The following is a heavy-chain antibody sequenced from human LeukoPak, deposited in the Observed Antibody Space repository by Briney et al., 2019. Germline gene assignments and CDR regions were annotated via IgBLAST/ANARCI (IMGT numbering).Heavy chain of an antibody. Sequence: GGSLRLSCAGSGFTFRDFYMTWIRQAPGKGLEWISYLSGTGNNIYYADSVKGRFSVSRDNSENSLYLQMNSLGVEDTAIYYCARDRTLQHGMDVWGQGTTVTVSS. V-gene: IGHV3-11*01. CDR1: GFTFRDFY. CDR2: LSGTGNNI. J-gene: IGHJ6*02. D-gene: IGHD3/OR15-3a*01. CDR3: ARDRTLQHGMDV.